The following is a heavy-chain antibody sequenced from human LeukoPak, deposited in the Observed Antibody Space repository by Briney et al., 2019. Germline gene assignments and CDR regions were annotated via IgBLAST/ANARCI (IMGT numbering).Heavy chain of an antibody. Sequence: SETLSLTCAVYGGSFSGYYWSWIRRPPGKGLEWIGEINHSGSTNYNPSLKSRVTISVDTSKNQFSLKLSSVTAADTAVYYCARDSHSSGWYGEGDAFDIWGQGTMVTVSS. CDR3: ARDSHSSGWYGEGDAFDI. V-gene: IGHV4-34*01. J-gene: IGHJ3*02. CDR2: INHSGST. D-gene: IGHD6-19*01. CDR1: GGSFSGYY.